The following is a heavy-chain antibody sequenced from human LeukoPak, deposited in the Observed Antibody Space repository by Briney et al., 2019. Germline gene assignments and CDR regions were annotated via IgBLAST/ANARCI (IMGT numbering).Heavy chain of an antibody. D-gene: IGHD2-2*01. CDR2: IYTSGST. J-gene: IGHJ2*01. V-gene: IGHV4-61*02. Sequence: PSETLSLTCTVSGGSISSGGYYWSWIRQPAGKGLEWIGRIYTSGSTNYNPSLKSRVTISVDTSKNQFSLKLNSVTAADTAVYYCATNRAELWGRGTLVTVSS. CDR1: GGSISSGGYY. CDR3: ATNRAEL.